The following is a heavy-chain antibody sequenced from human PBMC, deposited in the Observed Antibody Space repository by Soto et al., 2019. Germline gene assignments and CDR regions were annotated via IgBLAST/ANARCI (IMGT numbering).Heavy chain of an antibody. V-gene: IGHV4-4*02. D-gene: IGHD6-19*01. CDR3: ARYIALSGTFYFDY. J-gene: IGHJ4*02. CDR1: GDSISSGNW. Sequence: QVQLQESGPGLVKPLGTLSLTCAVSGDSISSGNWWSWVRQNPGKGLEWIGETSHRGTNYSPSLKSRVTISIDNLRNQFSLNLSPVTAADTAVYYCARYIALSGTFYFDYWGQGALVTVSS. CDR2: TSHRGT.